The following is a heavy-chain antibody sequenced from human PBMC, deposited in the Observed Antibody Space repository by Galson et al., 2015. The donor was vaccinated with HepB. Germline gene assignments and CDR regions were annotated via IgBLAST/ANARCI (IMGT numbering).Heavy chain of an antibody. D-gene: IGHD3-22*01. Sequence: TLSLTCTISGDSITSGGYYWTWVRQNPGKGLEWIAYIYYNGNASYNPSLKSRVTISVDTSKNQFSLTLTSVTTADTAVYFCAQFRAYDSTLEYWGQGTLVTVSS. CDR1: GDSITSGGYY. J-gene: IGHJ4*02. CDR2: IYYNGNA. CDR3: AQFRAYDSTLEY. V-gene: IGHV4-31*03.